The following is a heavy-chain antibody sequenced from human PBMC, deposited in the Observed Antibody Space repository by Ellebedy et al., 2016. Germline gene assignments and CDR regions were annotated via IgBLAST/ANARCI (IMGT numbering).Heavy chain of an antibody. Sequence: SETLSLTCTVSGGSISSYYWSWIRQPPGKGLEWIGYIYYSGSTNYNPSLKSRVTISVDTSKNQFSLKLSSVTAADTAVYYCARDSGLEPLMAFDYWGQGTLVTVSS. D-gene: IGHD1-14*01. CDR1: GGSISSYY. CDR2: IYYSGST. V-gene: IGHV4-59*01. J-gene: IGHJ4*02. CDR3: ARDSGLEPLMAFDY.